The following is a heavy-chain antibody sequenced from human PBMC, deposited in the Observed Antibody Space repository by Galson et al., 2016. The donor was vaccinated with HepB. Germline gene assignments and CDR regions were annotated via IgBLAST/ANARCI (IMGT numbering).Heavy chain of an antibody. D-gene: IGHD4-17*01. CDR1: GDSVPSNSAA. CDR2: TYYRSKWYN. V-gene: IGHV6-1*01. Sequence: CAISGDSVPSNSAAWHWIRQSPSRGLEWLGRTYYRSKWYNDYTVSVKGRITINPDTSKNQFSLQLNSVTPEDTAVYYCARQYGTYFAYWGRGTLVTVSS. J-gene: IGHJ4*02. CDR3: ARQYGTYFAY.